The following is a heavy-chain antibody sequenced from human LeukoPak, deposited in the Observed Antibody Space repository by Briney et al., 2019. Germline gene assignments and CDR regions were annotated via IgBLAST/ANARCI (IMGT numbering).Heavy chain of an antibody. V-gene: IGHV3-23*01. CDR1: GFTFSSYW. D-gene: IGHD1-20*01. CDR3: AKQPRITGTLGMADY. J-gene: IGHJ4*02. Sequence: PGGSLRLSCAASGFTFSSYWMSWVRQAPGKGLEWVSAISGSGGSTYYADSVKGRFTISRDNSKNTLYLQMNSLRAEDTAVYYCAKQPRITGTLGMADYWGQGTLVTVSS. CDR2: ISGSGGST.